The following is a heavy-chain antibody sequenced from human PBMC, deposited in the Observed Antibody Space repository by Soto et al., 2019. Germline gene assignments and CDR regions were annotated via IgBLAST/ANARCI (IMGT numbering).Heavy chain of an antibody. CDR2: IYYSGST. Sequence: SETLSLTCTVSGGSISSSSYYWGWIRQPPGKGLEWIGSIYYSGSTYYNPSLKSRVTISVDTSKNQFSLKLSSVTAADTAVYYCARRDIVVVPAADDYWGQGTLVTVSS. CDR3: ARRDIVVVPAADDY. CDR1: GGSISSSSYY. J-gene: IGHJ4*02. D-gene: IGHD2-2*01. V-gene: IGHV4-39*01.